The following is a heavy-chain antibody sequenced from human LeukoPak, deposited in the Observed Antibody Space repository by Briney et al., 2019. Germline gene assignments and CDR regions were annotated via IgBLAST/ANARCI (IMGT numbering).Heavy chain of an antibody. Sequence: GESLKISCKDSPYYFINFWIGWVRQMPGKGLEWMGIIYPADSDTRYNPSFQGHVTISADRSASTAYLQWHSLKASDTAIYYCARGTNDEYFQSWGQGTLVTVSS. CDR3: ARGTNDEYFQS. CDR2: IYPADSDT. J-gene: IGHJ1*01. CDR1: PYYFINFW. V-gene: IGHV5-51*01. D-gene: IGHD1/OR15-1a*01.